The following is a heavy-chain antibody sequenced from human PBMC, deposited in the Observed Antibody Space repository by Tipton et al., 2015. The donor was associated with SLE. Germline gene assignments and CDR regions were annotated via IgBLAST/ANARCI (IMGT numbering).Heavy chain of an antibody. CDR1: GFTFSSYA. Sequence: SLRLSCAASGFTFSSYAMHWVRQAPGKGLEWVAVISYDGSNKYYADSVKGRFTISRDNAKNSLYLQMNSLRAEDTAVYYCATWELADAFDIWGQGTMVTVSS. V-gene: IGHV3-30-3*01. CDR3: ATWELADAFDI. D-gene: IGHD1-26*01. CDR2: ISYDGSNK. J-gene: IGHJ3*02.